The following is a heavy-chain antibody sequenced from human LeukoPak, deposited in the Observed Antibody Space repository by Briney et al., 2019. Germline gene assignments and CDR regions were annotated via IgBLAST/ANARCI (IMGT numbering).Heavy chain of an antibody. CDR1: AYTLASYD. Sequence: ASVYVSCRASAYTLASYDINLVRQATGQGLEWMRWMNPNSGTTGYTQKFQDRITLTRDTSLSTAYMELSSLTSDHTAVYYCARDYGGNSGWFDPWGQGTLVIVSS. CDR2: MNPNSGTT. CDR3: ARDYGGNSGWFDP. V-gene: IGHV1-8*01. D-gene: IGHD4-23*01. J-gene: IGHJ5*02.